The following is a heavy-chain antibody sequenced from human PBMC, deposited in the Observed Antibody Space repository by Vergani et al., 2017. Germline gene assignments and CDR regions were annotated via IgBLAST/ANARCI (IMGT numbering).Heavy chain of an antibody. V-gene: IGHV1-18*01. CDR3: ARDLIENDPYGRSGS. D-gene: IGHD6-25*01. CDR1: GYTFSTYG. J-gene: IGHJ1*01. Sequence: QVQLVQSGAEVKKPGASVKVSCKASGYTFSTYGISWVRQAPGQGLEWMGWISAYNGNTNYPEKFQGRLTMTTDTSTRTAYVELRSLRSDDTAVYYCARDLIENDPYGRSGSWGPGPLVTVSS. CDR2: ISAYNGNT.